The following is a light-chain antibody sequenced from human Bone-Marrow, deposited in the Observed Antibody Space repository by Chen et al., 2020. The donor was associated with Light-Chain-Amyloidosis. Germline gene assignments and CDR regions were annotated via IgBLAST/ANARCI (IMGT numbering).Light chain of an antibody. Sequence: QSVLTQSPSVSGTPGQRVTISCSGSSSNIGHNSVNWYVQLPGTAPTLLIYNNSQRPTGVPDRFSGSKSGASASLAISGLRSEDEAHYYCATWEDSMNGPVFGGGTHLTVL. CDR3: ATWEDSMNGPV. CDR1: SSNIGHNS. CDR2: NNS. J-gene: IGLJ3*02. V-gene: IGLV1-44*01.